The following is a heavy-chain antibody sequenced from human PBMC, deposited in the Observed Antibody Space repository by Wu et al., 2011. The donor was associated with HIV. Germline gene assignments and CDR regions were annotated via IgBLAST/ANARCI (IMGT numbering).Heavy chain of an antibody. CDR3: ARRAPCSGGSCGVDFDY. J-gene: IGHJ4*02. Sequence: QVQLVQSGAEVKKPGASVKVSCKASGYTFTDYYMHWVRQAPGQGLEWMGWISAYNGNTNYAQKLQGRVTMTTDTSTSTAYMELRSLRSDDTAVYYCARRAPCSGGSCGVDFDYWGQGTLVTVSS. CDR1: GYTFTDYY. CDR2: ISAYNGNT. V-gene: IGHV1-18*04. D-gene: IGHD2-15*01.